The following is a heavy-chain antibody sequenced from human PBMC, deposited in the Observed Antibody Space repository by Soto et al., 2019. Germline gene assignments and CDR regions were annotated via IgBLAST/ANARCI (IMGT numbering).Heavy chain of an antibody. CDR2: ISYDGSNK. Sequence: GGSLRLSCAASGFTFSSYAMHWVRQAPGKGLEWVAVISYDGSNKYYADSVKGRFTISRDNSKNTLYLQMNSLRAEDTAVYYCARKVLRYFENWFDPWGQGTLVTVSS. J-gene: IGHJ5*02. D-gene: IGHD3-9*01. V-gene: IGHV3-30-3*01. CDR1: GFTFSSYA. CDR3: ARKVLRYFENWFDP.